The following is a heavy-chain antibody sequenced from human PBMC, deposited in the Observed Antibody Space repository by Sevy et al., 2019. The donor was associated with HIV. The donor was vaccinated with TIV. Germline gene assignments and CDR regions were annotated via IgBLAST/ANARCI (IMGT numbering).Heavy chain of an antibody. J-gene: IGHJ4*02. V-gene: IGHV3-48*03. Sequence: GGSLRLSCAASGFTFSSYEMNWVRQAPGKGLEWVSYISSSGSTIYYADSVKGRFTISRDNAKNSLYLQMNSLRAEDTAVYYCARGAHYYDRSGYRYWGQGTLVTVSS. D-gene: IGHD3-22*01. CDR1: GFTFSSYE. CDR2: ISSSGSTI. CDR3: ARGAHYYDRSGYRY.